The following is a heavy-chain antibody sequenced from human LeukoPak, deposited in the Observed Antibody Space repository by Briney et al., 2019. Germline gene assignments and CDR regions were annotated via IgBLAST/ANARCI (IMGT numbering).Heavy chain of an antibody. Sequence: GRSLRLSCEASGFSISVYWMSWVRQAPGKGLEWVGNIKQDGSERNYVDSVKGRFTISRDNAKKSLYLQMNSLRAEDTAVYYCARDWGAYYHFFDYWGQGTLVTVSS. D-gene: IGHD3-22*01. V-gene: IGHV3-7*01. CDR2: IKQDGSER. CDR3: ARDWGAYYHFFDY. CDR1: GFSISVYW. J-gene: IGHJ4*02.